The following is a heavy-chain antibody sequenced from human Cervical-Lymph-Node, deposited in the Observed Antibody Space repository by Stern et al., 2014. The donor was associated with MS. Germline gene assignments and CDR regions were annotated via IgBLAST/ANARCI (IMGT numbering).Heavy chain of an antibody. CDR1: GFTFSSYW. CDR3: AGGSTYGNWYFAL. CDR2: INSDGSTT. J-gene: IGHJ2*01. Sequence: EVQLVESGGDLVQPGGSLRLSCAASGFTFSSYWMHWVRQAPGKGLVWVSRINSDGSTTYYADSVKGRFTISRDNAKNTLYLQISSLRAEDTAVYYCAGGSTYGNWYFALWGRGTLVTVSS. D-gene: IGHD5-18*01. V-gene: IGHV3-74*02.